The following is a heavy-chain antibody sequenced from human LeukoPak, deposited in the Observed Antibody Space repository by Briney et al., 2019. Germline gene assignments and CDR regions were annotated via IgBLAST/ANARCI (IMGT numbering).Heavy chain of an antibody. J-gene: IGHJ6*02. CDR2: MNPNSGNT. CDR1: GYTFTSYD. V-gene: IGHV1-8*01. Sequence: ASVKVSCKASGYTFTSYDINWVRQATGQGLEWMGWMNPNSGNTGYAQKFQGRVTMTTDTSTSTAYMELRSLRSDDTAVYYCARDKRRSIAAPYGMDVWGQGTTVTVSS. CDR3: ARDKRRSIAAPYGMDV. D-gene: IGHD6-6*01.